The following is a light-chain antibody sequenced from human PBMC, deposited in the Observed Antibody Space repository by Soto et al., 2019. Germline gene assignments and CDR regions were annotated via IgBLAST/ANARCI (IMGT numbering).Light chain of an antibody. Sequence: QSVLTQAPSASGTPGQRVTISCSGTSSNIGSNTVNWYQQLPGTAPKLLIYKSDQRPSGVPDRLSGSKSGTSASLAIGGLQSEDEADYYCAAWDDSLNGWVFGGGTKLTVL. J-gene: IGLJ3*02. CDR2: KSD. CDR1: SSNIGSNT. V-gene: IGLV1-44*01. CDR3: AAWDDSLNGWV.